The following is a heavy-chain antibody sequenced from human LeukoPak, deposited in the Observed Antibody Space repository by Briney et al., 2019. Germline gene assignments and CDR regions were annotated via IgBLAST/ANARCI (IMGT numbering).Heavy chain of an antibody. CDR3: ARIGGDRDPFDY. Sequence: PGGSLRLSCAGSGFTFSSYSMNWVRQAPGKGLEWVAVIWYDGTNKYYADSVKGRFTISRDNSENTLYLQMNSLRAEDTAVYYCARIGGDRDPFDYWGQGTLVTVSS. V-gene: IGHV3-33*08. D-gene: IGHD2-21*02. J-gene: IGHJ4*02. CDR1: GFTFSSYS. CDR2: IWYDGTNK.